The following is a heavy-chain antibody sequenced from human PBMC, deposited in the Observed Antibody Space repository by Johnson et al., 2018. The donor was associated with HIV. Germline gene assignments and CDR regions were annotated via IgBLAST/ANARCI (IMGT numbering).Heavy chain of an antibody. J-gene: IGHJ3*02. CDR2: IKSKTDGGTT. Sequence: VQLVESGGGLVKPGGSLRLSCAASGFTFSNAWMSWVRQAPGKGLEWVGRIKSKTDGGTTDYAAPVKGRFTIPRDASKNTLYMQMNSLRAEDTAVYYCARSPAWAAPGTNGAFAIWGQGTMVTVSS. V-gene: IGHV3-15*01. CDR1: GFTFSNAW. CDR3: ARSPAWAAPGTNGAFAI. D-gene: IGHD6-6*01.